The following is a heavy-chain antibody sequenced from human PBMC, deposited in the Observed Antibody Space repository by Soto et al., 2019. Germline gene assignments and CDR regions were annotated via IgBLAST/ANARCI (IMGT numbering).Heavy chain of an antibody. D-gene: IGHD4-4*01. CDR1: GYXFTNNL. CDR2: IFPRDFDF. J-gene: IGHJ5*01. Sequence: PXDXLKISGQPSGYXFTNNLIVWVRQMPGGGLEWLGLIFPRDFDFRYSPYFEGQVTISADRYTATAFLQWCSLEASDSALYFCARLVSLLQPIDSWGQGPPGTVSS. CDR3: ARLVSLLQPIDS. V-gene: IGHV5-51*01.